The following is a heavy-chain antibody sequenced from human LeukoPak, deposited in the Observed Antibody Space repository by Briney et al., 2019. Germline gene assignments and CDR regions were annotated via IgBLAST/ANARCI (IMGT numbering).Heavy chain of an antibody. V-gene: IGHV3-23*01. CDR1: GFTFSSYE. CDR3: AKDRRITMIRGVIRRDWFDP. CDR2: ISGSGGRT. J-gene: IGHJ5*02. D-gene: IGHD3-10*01. Sequence: GGSLRLSCAASGFTFSSYEMNWVRQAPGKGLEWVSAISGSGGRTYYADSVKGRFTISRDNSKNTLYLQMNSLRAEDTAVYYCAKDRRITMIRGVIRRDWFDPWGQGTLVTVSS.